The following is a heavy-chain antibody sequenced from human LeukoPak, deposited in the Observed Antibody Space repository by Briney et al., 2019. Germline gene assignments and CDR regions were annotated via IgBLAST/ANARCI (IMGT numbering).Heavy chain of an antibody. J-gene: IGHJ6*02. CDR1: GGSISSYY. CDR3: ARDLRITMVRGEDYGMDV. Sequence: SETLSLTCTVSGGSISSYYWSWIRQPPGKGLEWIGYIYYSGSTNCNPSLKSRVTISVDTSKNQFSLKLSSETAADTAVYYCARDLRITMVRGEDYGMDVWGQGTTVTVSS. CDR2: IYYSGST. D-gene: IGHD3-10*01. V-gene: IGHV4-59*01.